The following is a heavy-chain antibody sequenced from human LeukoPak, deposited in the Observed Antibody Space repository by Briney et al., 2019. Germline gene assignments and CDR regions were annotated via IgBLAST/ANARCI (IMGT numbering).Heavy chain of an antibody. V-gene: IGHV1-8*02. CDR2: MNPNSGNT. J-gene: IGHJ4*02. Sequence: GASVKVSCKASGYTFTSYGISWVRQAPGQGLEWMGWMNPNSGNTGYAQKFQGRVTMTRNTSIGTAYMELSSLRSEDTAVYYCARGPAYYVDTSGYYSDDYWGQGTLVTVSS. CDR1: GYTFTSYG. CDR3: ARGPAYYVDTSGYYSDDY. D-gene: IGHD3-22*01.